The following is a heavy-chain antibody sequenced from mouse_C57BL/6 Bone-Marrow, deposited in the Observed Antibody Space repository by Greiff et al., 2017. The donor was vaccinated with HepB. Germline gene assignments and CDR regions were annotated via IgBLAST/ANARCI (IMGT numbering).Heavy chain of an antibody. CDR2: IHPNSGST. D-gene: IGHD1-1*01. CDR3: ARWGSSTYWYFDV. J-gene: IGHJ1*03. CDR1: GYTFTSYW. Sequence: QVQLQQPGAELVKPGASVKLSCKASGYTFTSYWMHWVKQRPGQGLEWIGMIHPNSGSTNYNEKFKSKATLTVDKSSSTAYMQLSSLTSEDSAVYFCARWGSSTYWYFDVWGTGTTVTVSS. V-gene: IGHV1-64*01.